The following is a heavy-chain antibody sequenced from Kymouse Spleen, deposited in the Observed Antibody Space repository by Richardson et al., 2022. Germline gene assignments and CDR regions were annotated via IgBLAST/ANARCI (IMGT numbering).Heavy chain of an antibody. CDR1: GFTFSSYS. D-gene: IGHD4-11,IGHD4-11*01. CDR2: ISSSSSYI. J-gene: IGHJ4*02. Sequence: EVQLVESGGGLVKPGGSLRLSCAASGFTFSSYSMNWVRQAPGKGLEWVSSISSSSSYIYYADSVKGRFTISRDNAKNSLYLQMNSLRAEDTAVYYCARVGNSFYSNYFYFDYWGQGTLVTVSS. CDR3: ARVGNSFYSNYFYFDY. V-gene: IGHV3-21*03.